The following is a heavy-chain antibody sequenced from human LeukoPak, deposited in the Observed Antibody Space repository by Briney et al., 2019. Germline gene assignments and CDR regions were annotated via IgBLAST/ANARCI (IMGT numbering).Heavy chain of an antibody. CDR3: ARAPITSPFYFDY. Sequence: GGSLRLSCAASGFTFSSYAMSWVRQVPGKGLEWVSGINWSGGSTGYADPLRGRFTISRDNAKNSLYLQMDSLRAEDTALYYSARAPITSPFYFDYGGQGTLVTVSS. CDR2: INWSGGST. V-gene: IGHV3-20*04. CDR1: GFTFSSYA. J-gene: IGHJ4*02. D-gene: IGHD2-2*01.